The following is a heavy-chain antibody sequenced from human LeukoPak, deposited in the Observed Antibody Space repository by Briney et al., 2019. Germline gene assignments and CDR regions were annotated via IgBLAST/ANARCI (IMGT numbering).Heavy chain of an antibody. Sequence: ASVKVSCKASGGTFSSYAISWVRQAPGQGLEWMGWISAYNGNTNYAQKLQGRVTMTTDTSTSTAYMELRSLRSDDTAVYYCARVRRPGPYYDSSGYQTPDDAFDIWGQGTMVTVSS. J-gene: IGHJ3*02. D-gene: IGHD3-22*01. V-gene: IGHV1-18*01. CDR3: ARVRRPGPYYDSSGYQTPDDAFDI. CDR2: ISAYNGNT. CDR1: GGTFSSYA.